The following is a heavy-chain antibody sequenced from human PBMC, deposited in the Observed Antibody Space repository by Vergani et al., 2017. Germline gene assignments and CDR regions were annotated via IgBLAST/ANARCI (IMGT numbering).Heavy chain of an antibody. CDR2: ISYDGSNK. J-gene: IGHJ5*02. Sequence: QVQLVESGGGVVQPGRSLRLSCAAYGFTFSSYAMHWVRQAPGKGLEWVAVISYDGSNKYYADSVKGRFTISRDNSKNTLYLQMNSLRAEDTAVYYCARSHTDYDFWSGYYTWFDPWGQGTLVTVSS. V-gene: IGHV3-30-3*01. D-gene: IGHD3-3*01. CDR1: GFTFSSYA. CDR3: ARSHTDYDFWSGYYTWFDP.